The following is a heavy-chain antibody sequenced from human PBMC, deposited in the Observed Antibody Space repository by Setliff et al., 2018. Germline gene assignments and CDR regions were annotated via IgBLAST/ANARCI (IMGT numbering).Heavy chain of an antibody. CDR2: ISHSGYT. J-gene: IGHJ3*02. Sequence: KTSETLSLTCGVTGYSIGSGYYWGWIRLSPGKGLEWIGDISHSGYTYYNPSLSSRVVISVDTSRNLVSLKLSSVTAADTAIYYCARRYYDSTGYYYYAFDIWGRGTMVTVSS. D-gene: IGHD3-22*01. CDR3: ARRYYDSTGYYYYAFDI. V-gene: IGHV4-38-2*01. CDR1: GYSIGSGYY.